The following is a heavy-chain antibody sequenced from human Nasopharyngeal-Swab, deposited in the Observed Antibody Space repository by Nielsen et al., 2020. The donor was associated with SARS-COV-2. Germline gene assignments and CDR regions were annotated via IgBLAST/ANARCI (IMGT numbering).Heavy chain of an antibody. CDR1: GYTFIGYY. V-gene: IGHV1-2*06. Sequence: ASVKVSCKTSGYTFIGYYIHWVRQAAGQGLEGRGRGNPNSGGTNYAQELQGRVTMTGDTSISTAYMELSRVRSDETAMYYCTRDRGSGYFDSWGQGTLVIVSS. D-gene: IGHD3-3*01. CDR2: GNPNSGGT. CDR3: TRDRGSGYFDS. J-gene: IGHJ4*02.